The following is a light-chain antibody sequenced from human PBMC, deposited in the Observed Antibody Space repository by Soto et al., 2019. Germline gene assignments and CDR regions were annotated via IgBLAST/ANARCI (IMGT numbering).Light chain of an antibody. CDR3: QQYNSYPLT. CDR1: QSISSW. Sequence: DIQVTQSPSTLSASVGDRVPITCRASQSISSWLAWYQQKPGKAPNLLIYKASSLESGVPSRFSGSGSGTEFTLTISSLQPDDFATYYCQQYNSYPLTFGGGTKVEIK. V-gene: IGKV1-5*03. CDR2: KAS. J-gene: IGKJ4*01.